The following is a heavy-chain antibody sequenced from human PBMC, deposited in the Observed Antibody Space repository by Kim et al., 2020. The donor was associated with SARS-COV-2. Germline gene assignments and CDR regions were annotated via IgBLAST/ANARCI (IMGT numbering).Heavy chain of an antibody. J-gene: IGHJ4*02. D-gene: IGHD1-7*01. V-gene: IGHV3-23*01. CDR2: GST. Sequence: GSTYYADSVKGRFTISRDNSKNTLYLQMNSLRAEDTAVCYCAKDDWNYRLWGQGTLVTVSS. CDR3: AKDDWNYRL.